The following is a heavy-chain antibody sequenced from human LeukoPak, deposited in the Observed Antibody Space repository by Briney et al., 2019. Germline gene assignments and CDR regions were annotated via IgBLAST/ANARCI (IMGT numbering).Heavy chain of an antibody. V-gene: IGHV1-2*02. J-gene: IGHJ4*02. CDR3: ARAYSSSWYALIDY. D-gene: IGHD6-13*01. CDR1: GYTFTGYY. CDR2: INPNSGNT. Sequence: ASVKVSCKASGYTFTGYYMHWVRQAPGQGLEWMGWINPNSGNTGYAQKFQGRVTMTRDMSTSTVYMELSSLRSEDTAVYYCARAYSSSWYALIDYWGQGTLVTVSS.